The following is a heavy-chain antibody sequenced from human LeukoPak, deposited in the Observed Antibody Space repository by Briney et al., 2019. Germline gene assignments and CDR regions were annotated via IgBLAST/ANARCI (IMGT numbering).Heavy chain of an antibody. CDR2: IYYSGST. Sequence: SETLSLTCTVSGGPISSYYWSWIRQPPGKGLEWIGYIYYSGSTSYNPSLKSRVTISVDTSKNQFSLKLSSVTAADTAVYYCARGVLRSGSFSNDYWGQGTLVTVSS. D-gene: IGHD3-10*01. J-gene: IGHJ4*02. CDR1: GGPISSYY. V-gene: IGHV4-59*12. CDR3: ARGVLRSGSFSNDY.